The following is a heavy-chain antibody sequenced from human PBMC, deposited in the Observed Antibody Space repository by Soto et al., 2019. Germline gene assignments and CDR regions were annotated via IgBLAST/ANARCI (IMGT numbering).Heavy chain of an antibody. CDR1: GFTFSSYA. V-gene: IGHV3-23*01. J-gene: IGHJ4*02. D-gene: IGHD3-10*01. CDR3: AKDSGYYGSGSYSPFDY. Sequence: PGGSLRLSCAASGFTFSSYAMSWVRQAPGKGLEWVSAISGSGGSTYYADSVKGRFTISRDNSKNTLYLQMNSLRAEDTAVYYCAKDSGYYGSGSYSPFDYWGQGTLVTVS. CDR2: ISGSGGST.